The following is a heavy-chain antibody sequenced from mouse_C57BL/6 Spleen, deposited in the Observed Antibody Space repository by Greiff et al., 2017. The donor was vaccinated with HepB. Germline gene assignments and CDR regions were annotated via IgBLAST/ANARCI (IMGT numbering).Heavy chain of an antibody. CDR1: GYTFTSYW. CDR3: ARGRDDGYFNLWYFDV. D-gene: IGHD2-3*01. V-gene: IGHV1-52*01. CDR2: IDPSDSET. J-gene: IGHJ1*03. Sequence: QVHVKQPGAELVRPGSSVKLSCKASGYTFTSYWMHWVKQRPIQGLEWIGNIDPSDSETHYNQKFKDKATLTVDKSSSTAYMQLSSLTSEDSAVYYCARGRDDGYFNLWYFDVWGTGTTVTVSS.